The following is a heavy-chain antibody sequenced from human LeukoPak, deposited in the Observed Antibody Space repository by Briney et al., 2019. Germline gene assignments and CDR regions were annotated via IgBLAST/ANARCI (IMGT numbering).Heavy chain of an antibody. CDR2: IRSKAYGGTT. V-gene: IGHV3-49*04. CDR3: TRDPPSHYDILT. Sequence: GGSLRLSCTASGFTFGDYAMSWVRQAPGKGLEWVGFIRSKAYGGTTEYAASAKGRFTISRDDSKSIAYLQMNSLKTEDTAVYYCTRDPPSHYDILTWGQGTLVTVSS. J-gene: IGHJ4*02. CDR1: GFTFGDYA. D-gene: IGHD3-9*01.